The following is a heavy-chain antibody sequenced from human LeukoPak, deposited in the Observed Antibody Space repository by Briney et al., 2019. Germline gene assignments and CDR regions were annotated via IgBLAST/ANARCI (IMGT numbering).Heavy chain of an antibody. V-gene: IGHV3-30*02. J-gene: IGHJ4*02. CDR1: GFTFSGYG. Sequence: PGGSLRLSCAASGFTFSGYGMHWVRQAPGKGLEWVAFIHYDGSDKYYADSVKGRFTISRDNSKNTLYLQMNGLRAEDKAVYYCAKDLGNSFDYWGQGTLVTVSS. CDR3: AKDLGNSFDY. CDR2: IHYDGSDK. D-gene: IGHD4-23*01.